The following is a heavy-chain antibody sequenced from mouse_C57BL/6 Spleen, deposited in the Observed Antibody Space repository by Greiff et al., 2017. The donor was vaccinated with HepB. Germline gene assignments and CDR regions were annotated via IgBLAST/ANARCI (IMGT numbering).Heavy chain of an antibody. CDR3: ARSGLREWMDY. J-gene: IGHJ4*01. Sequence: VQLQQSGAELVKPGASVKLSCKASGYTFTSYWMQWVKQRPGQGLEWIGEIDPSDSYTNYNQKFKGKATLTVDTSSSTAYMQLSSLTSEDSAVYYCARSGLREWMDYWGQGTSVTVSS. V-gene: IGHV1-50*01. CDR1: GYTFTSYW. D-gene: IGHD2-2*01. CDR2: IDPSDSYT.